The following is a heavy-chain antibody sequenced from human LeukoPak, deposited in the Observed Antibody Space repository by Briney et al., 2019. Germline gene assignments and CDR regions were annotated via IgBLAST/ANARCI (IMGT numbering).Heavy chain of an antibody. D-gene: IGHD6-19*01. CDR1: GGSISSSSYY. Sequence: SETLSLTCTVSGGSISSSSYYWGWIRQPPGKGLEWIGSIYCSGSTYYNPSLKSRVTISVDTSKNQFSLKLSSVTAADTAVYYCVHSSGWYIPFDYWGQGTLVTVSS. CDR3: VHSSGWYIPFDY. V-gene: IGHV4-39*01. J-gene: IGHJ4*02. CDR2: IYCSGST.